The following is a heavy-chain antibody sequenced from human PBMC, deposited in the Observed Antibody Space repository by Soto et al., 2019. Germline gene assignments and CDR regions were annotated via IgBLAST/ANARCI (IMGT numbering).Heavy chain of an antibody. V-gene: IGHV3-74*01. CDR2: INSDGSMT. D-gene: IGHD4-4*01. CDR3: VRGKDKYNPLTYSYYDQ. Sequence: GGSLRLSCAASGFTCSRYWMHWVRQAPGEGLMWVSRINSDGSMTSYADSVKGRFTISRDNAKNTVYLHMNSLRAEDTARYYCVRGKDKYNPLTYSYYDQWGQGNLVTVSS. CDR1: GFTCSRYW. J-gene: IGHJ5*02.